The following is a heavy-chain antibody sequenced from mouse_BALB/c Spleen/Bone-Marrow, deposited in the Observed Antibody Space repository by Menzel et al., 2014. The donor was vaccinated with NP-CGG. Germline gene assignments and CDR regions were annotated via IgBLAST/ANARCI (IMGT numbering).Heavy chain of an antibody. J-gene: IGHJ2*01. V-gene: IGHV4-1*02. CDR1: GFDFSRYW. D-gene: IGHD2-1*01. CDR3: ARNGYYGHSDY. Sequence: EVQLQQSGGGLVQPGGSLKLSCAASGFDFSRYWMSWVRQAPGKGLEWIGEINPDSSTINYTPSLKDKFIISRDNAKNTLYLQMSKVRSEDTALYYCARNGYYGHSDYWGQGTTLTVSS. CDR2: INPDSSTI.